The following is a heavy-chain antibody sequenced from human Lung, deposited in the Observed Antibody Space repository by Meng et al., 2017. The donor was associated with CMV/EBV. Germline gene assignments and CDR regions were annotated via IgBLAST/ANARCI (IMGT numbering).Heavy chain of an antibody. CDR3: ARETKYYSFWSGYEDYYYYGMDV. J-gene: IGHJ6*02. V-gene: IGHV3-66*02. CDR2: IYSGGST. D-gene: IGHD3-3*01. Sequence: GGSXRLSCAASGFTVSSNYMSWVRQAPGKGLEWVSVIYSGGSTYYADSVKGRFTISRDSSKNTLYLQMNSLRAEDTAVYYCARETKYYSFWSGYEDYYYYGMDVXGQGXTVTVSS. CDR1: GFTVSSNY.